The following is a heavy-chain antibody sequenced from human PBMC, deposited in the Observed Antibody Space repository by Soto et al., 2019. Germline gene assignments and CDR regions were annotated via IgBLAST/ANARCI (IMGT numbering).Heavy chain of an antibody. V-gene: IGHV3-72*01. CDR3: ARGGYCSDRSCLSDYYGMDV. D-gene: IGHD2-15*01. J-gene: IGHJ6*02. CDR1: GFTFSDHY. Sequence: EVQLVESGGGLVQPGGSLRLSCAASGFTFSDHYMDWVRQAPGKGLEWVGRTRNKPNSDTTEYAASVKGRFTISRDDSKNSLYLQMNSLKTEDTAVYYCARGGYCSDRSCLSDYYGMDVWGQGTTVTVSS. CDR2: TRNKPNSDTT.